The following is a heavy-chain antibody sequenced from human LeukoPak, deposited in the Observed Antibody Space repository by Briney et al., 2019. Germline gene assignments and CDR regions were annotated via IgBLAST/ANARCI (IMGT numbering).Heavy chain of an antibody. CDR3: ARRFSSSSWYLRFDP. J-gene: IGHJ5*02. V-gene: IGHV4-34*01. CDR1: GGSFSGYY. D-gene: IGHD6-13*01. Sequence: PSETLSLTCAVYGGSFSGYYWSWIRQPPGKGLEWIGEINHSGSTNYNPSLKSRVTISVDTSKNQFSLKLSSVTAADTAVYYCARRFSSSSWYLRFDPWGQGTLVTVSS. CDR2: INHSGST.